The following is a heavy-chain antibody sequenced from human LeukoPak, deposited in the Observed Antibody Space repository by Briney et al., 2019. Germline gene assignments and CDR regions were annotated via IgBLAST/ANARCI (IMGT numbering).Heavy chain of an antibody. CDR1: GFTFSSYG. CDR2: IWYDGSNK. CDR3: AKQREARPYVLDY. D-gene: IGHD1-26*01. Sequence: GGSLRLSCAASGFTFSSYGMHWVRQAPGKGLEGVAVIWYDGSNKYYADSVKGRFTISRDNSKNTLYLQMNSLRAEDTAVYYWAKQREARPYVLDYWGQGTLVTVSS. J-gene: IGHJ4*02. V-gene: IGHV3-33*06.